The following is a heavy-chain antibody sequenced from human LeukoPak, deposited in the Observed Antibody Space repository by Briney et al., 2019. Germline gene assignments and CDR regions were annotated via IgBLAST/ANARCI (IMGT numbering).Heavy chain of an antibody. D-gene: IGHD2-15*01. V-gene: IGHV4-30-2*01. Sequence: SETLSLTCAASGGSISSGGYSWSWIRQPPGKGLEWIGYIYHSGSTYYNPSPKSRDTISVDRSKNQFSLKLSSVTAADTAVYYCARAKDGPYYFDYWGQGTLVTVSS. CDR3: ARAKDGPYYFDY. CDR1: GGSISSGGYS. CDR2: IYHSGST. J-gene: IGHJ4*02.